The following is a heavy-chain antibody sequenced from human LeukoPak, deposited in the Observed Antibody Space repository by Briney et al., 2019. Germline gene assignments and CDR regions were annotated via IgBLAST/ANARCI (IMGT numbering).Heavy chain of an antibody. J-gene: IGHJ3*02. CDR3: ARVSGVPAASDAFDI. V-gene: IGHV3-21*01. Sequence: GGSLRLPCAASGFTFSSYSMNWVRQAPGKGLEWVSSISSSSYIYYADSVKGRFTISRDNAKNSLYLQMNSLRAEDTAVYYCARVSGVPAASDAFDIWGQGTMATVSS. D-gene: IGHD2-2*01. CDR2: ISSSSYI. CDR1: GFTFSSYS.